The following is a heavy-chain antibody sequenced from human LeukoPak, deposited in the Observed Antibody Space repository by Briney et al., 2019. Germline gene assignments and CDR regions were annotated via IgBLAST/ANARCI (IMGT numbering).Heavy chain of an antibody. CDR3: ARRLEGAALDY. D-gene: IGHD6-6*01. Sequence: GESLKISCKGSGYSFTSYWSGWVGQMRGKGLKWMGIICPGDSDTRSSPSFHGQVTISAAKAISTAYLQWSSRKVTAPAMYYCARRLEGAALDYWGQRTLVTVSS. CDR2: ICPGDSDT. V-gene: IGHV5-51*01. J-gene: IGHJ4*02. CDR1: GYSFTSYW.